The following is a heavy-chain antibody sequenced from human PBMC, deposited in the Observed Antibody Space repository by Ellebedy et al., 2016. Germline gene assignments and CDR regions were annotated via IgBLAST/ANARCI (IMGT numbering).Heavy chain of an antibody. V-gene: IGHV3-30*18. D-gene: IGHD5-24*01. Sequence: GVSLRLSXAASGFTFSSYGMHWVRQAPGKGLEWVAVISFDGSNKYYADSVKGRFTISRDNSKNTLYLQMNSLRAEDTAVYYCAKDGGLGRWLLGWYFDLWGRGTLVTVSS. J-gene: IGHJ2*01. CDR3: AKDGGLGRWLLGWYFDL. CDR2: ISFDGSNK. CDR1: GFTFSSYG.